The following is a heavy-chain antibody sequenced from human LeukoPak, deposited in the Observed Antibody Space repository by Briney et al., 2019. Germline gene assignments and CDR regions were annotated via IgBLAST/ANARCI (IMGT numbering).Heavy chain of an antibody. CDR3: ARDRLVGYVTSNFDY. J-gene: IGHJ4*02. D-gene: IGHD2-8*02. Sequence: PGGSLRLSCAASGFTFSSYSMNWVRQAPGKGLEWVSSISSSSSYIYYADSVKGRFTISRDNAKNSLYLQMNSLRAEDTAVYYCARDRLVGYVTSNFDYWGQGTLVTVSS. CDR2: ISSSSSYI. CDR1: GFTFSSYS. V-gene: IGHV3-21*01.